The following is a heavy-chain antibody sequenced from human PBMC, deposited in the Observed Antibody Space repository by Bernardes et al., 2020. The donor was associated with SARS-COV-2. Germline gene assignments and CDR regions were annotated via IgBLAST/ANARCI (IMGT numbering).Heavy chain of an antibody. Sequence: SETLSLTCTVSGGSISSYYWSWIRQPAGKGLEWIGCIYTSGSNHSNPSSKSRVTMSVDTSKNQFSLKLSYVIAADSAVYYCARTERITIFGVVIGSSWFDPWGQGTLVTVSS. CDR1: GGSISSYY. CDR2: IYTSGSN. V-gene: IGHV4-4*07. J-gene: IGHJ5*02. CDR3: ARTERITIFGVVIGSSWFDP. D-gene: IGHD3-3*01.